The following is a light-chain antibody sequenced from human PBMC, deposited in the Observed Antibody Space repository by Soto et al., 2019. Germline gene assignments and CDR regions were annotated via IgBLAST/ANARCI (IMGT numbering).Light chain of an antibody. CDR1: SSDVGAYNY. CDR3: SSYTGSGTLYV. J-gene: IGLJ1*01. Sequence: QSALTQPASVSGSPGQSITISCTGVSSDVGAYNYVSWYQQHPGKAPKLMIYDVSNRPSGVSHRFSGSKSGSAASLTISGLQADDEADYYCSSYTGSGTLYVCGTGTKVTVL. V-gene: IGLV2-14*01. CDR2: DVS.